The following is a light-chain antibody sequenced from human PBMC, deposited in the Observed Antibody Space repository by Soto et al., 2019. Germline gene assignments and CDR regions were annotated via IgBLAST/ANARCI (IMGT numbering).Light chain of an antibody. V-gene: IGLV3-21*04. CDR3: QVWDNSSDHVV. Sequence: SSELTQPPSVSVAPGKTARIPCGGNNIGSKSVHWYQQKPGQAPVLVIYYDSDRPSGIPERFSGSNSGNTATLTISRVEAGDEADYYCQVWDNSSDHVVFGGGTKLTVL. CDR2: YDS. J-gene: IGLJ2*01. CDR1: NIGSKS.